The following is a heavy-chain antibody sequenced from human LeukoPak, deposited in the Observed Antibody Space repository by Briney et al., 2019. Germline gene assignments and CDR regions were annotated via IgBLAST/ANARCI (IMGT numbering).Heavy chain of an antibody. CDR1: GFTFSRNW. D-gene: IGHD3-22*01. J-gene: IGHJ4*02. V-gene: IGHV3-74*01. Sequence: PGGSLRLSCAASGFTFSRNWMHWVRQAPGKGLVWASRINTDGSNTGYADSVEGRFTISRDNAKSTLYLQMDSLRVEDTAVYYCVRGGTSGYGDYWGQGNLVTVSS. CDR3: VRGGTSGYGDY. CDR2: INTDGSNT.